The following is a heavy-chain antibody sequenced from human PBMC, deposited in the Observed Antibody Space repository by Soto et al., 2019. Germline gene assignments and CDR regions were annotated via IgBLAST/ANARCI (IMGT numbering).Heavy chain of an antibody. CDR1: GFTFTSSA. J-gene: IGHJ6*02. V-gene: IGHV1-58*01. CDR2: IVVGSGNT. Sequence: ASVKVSCKASGFTFTSSAVQWVRQARGQRLEWIGWIVVGSGNTNYAQKFQERVTITRDMSTSTAYMELSSLRSEDTAVYYCAAADPAGLYNAYYYGMDVWGQGTTVTVSS. D-gene: IGHD6-19*01. CDR3: AAADPAGLYNAYYYGMDV.